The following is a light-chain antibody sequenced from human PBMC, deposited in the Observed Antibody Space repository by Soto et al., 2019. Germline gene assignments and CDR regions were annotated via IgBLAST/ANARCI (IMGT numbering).Light chain of an antibody. CDR2: EVN. CDR1: SSDVGGYNY. J-gene: IGLJ1*01. V-gene: IGLV2-8*01. CDR3: SLYAGSSNV. Sequence: QSALTQPPSASGSPGQSVAISCTGTSSDVGGYNYVSWYQQHPGKAPKLMIYEVNKRTSGVPDRFSGSKSGNTASLTVSGLQAEDEADYYCSLYAGSSNVFGTGTKLTVL.